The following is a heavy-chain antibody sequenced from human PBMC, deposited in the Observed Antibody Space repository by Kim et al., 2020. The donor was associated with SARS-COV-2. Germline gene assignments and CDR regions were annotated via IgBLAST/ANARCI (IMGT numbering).Heavy chain of an antibody. V-gene: IGHV3-30*18. Sequence: GGSLRLSCAASGFTFSHYGMHWVRQAPGKGLEWVAAIANDGSTEYYADSVKGRFTISRDKSKNTLYLQMNSLRGEDTAVYYCAKERAQWLLQGIFDSWGQGSLVTVSS. J-gene: IGHJ4*02. CDR2: IANDGSTE. CDR1: GFTFSHYG. CDR3: AKERAQWLLQGIFDS. D-gene: IGHD6-19*01.